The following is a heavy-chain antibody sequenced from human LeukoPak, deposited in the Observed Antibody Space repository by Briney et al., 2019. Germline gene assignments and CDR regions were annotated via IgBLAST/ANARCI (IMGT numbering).Heavy chain of an antibody. D-gene: IGHD3-10*01. V-gene: IGHV1-2*02. CDR2: SNPNSGGT. J-gene: IGHJ4*02. CDR3: AVGGVDYYLAY. Sequence: ASMKVSCKTSGYTFTGYYIHWVRQVPGQGLEWMGWSNPNSGGTSYAQKFQGRITMTRDTSLNTAYMQLSRLKSDDTAVYYCAVGGVDYYLAYWGQGTLVTVSS. CDR1: GYTFTGYY.